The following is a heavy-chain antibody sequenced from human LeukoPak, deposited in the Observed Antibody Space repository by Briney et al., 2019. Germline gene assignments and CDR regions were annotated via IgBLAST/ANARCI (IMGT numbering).Heavy chain of an antibody. CDR3: ARSGIKMVRGVIIKSPYHMDV. J-gene: IGHJ6*03. CDR2: ISSSSSYI. D-gene: IGHD3-10*01. V-gene: IGHV3-21*01. CDR1: GFTLSTYT. Sequence: PGGSLRLSCAASGFTLSTYTMNWVRQAPGKGLEWVSSISSSSSYIYYADSVKGGFTISRDDATNSLSLQMNSLRAEDTAVYYCARSGIKMVRGVIIKSPYHMDVWGKGTTVTVSS.